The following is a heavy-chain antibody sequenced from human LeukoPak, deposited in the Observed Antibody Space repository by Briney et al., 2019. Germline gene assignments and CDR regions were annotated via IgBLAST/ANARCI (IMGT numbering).Heavy chain of an antibody. V-gene: IGHV1-69*05. CDR2: IIPIFGTA. Sequence: SVKVSCKASGYTFTSYDINWVRQATGQGLEWMGGIIPIFGTANYAQKFQGRVTITTDESTSTAYMELSSLRSEDTAVYYCARGSYYYDSSGYYPFDYWGQGTPVTVSS. CDR1: GYTFTSYD. CDR3: ARGSYYYDSSGYYPFDY. D-gene: IGHD3-22*01. J-gene: IGHJ4*02.